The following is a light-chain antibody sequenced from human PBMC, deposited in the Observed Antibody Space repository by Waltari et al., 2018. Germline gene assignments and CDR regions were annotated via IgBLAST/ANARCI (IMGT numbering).Light chain of an antibody. CDR1: SPNIGHHY. J-gene: IGLJ7*01. Sequence: QSVLPQPPSVSAAPAQRVTTSCSVRSPNIGHHYVSWYQQFPGTAPKLLTYENTERPSGIPGRFSGSKSGTSATLDITGLQAGDEADYYCGTWDSSLSGAVFGGGTHLTVL. CDR2: ENT. CDR3: GTWDSSLSGAV. V-gene: IGLV1-51*02.